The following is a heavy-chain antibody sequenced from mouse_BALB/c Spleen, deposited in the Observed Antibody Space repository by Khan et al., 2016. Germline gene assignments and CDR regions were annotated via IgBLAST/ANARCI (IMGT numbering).Heavy chain of an antibody. Sequence: EVELVESGGGLVQPGGSLKLSCAASGFTFSSYGMSWVRQTPDKRLELVATINSNGGSTYYPDSVKGRFTISRDNAKNTLYLQMSSLKSEDTAKYYCARRRYDGYYYAMDYWGQGTSVTVSS. CDR1: GFTFSSYG. J-gene: IGHJ4*01. V-gene: IGHV5-6-3*01. D-gene: IGHD2-14*01. CDR3: ARRRYDGYYYAMDY. CDR2: INSNGGST.